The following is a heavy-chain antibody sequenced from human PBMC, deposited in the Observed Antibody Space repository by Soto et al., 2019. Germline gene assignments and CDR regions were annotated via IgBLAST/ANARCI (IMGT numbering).Heavy chain of an antibody. V-gene: IGHV4-30-4*01. J-gene: IGHJ5*02. CDR3: AGFYVDTAMVTMWVGWFDP. D-gene: IGHD5-18*01. Sequence: SETLSLTCTVSGGSTSSGDYYWSWIRQPPGKGLEWIGYIYYSGSTYYNPSLKSRVTISVDTSKNQFSLKLSSVTAADTAVYYCAGFYVDTAMVTMWVGWFDPWGQGTLVTVSS. CDR2: IYYSGST. CDR1: GGSTSSGDYY.